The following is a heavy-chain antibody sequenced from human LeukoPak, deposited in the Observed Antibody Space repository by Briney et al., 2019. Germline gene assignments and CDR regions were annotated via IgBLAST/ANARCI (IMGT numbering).Heavy chain of an antibody. Sequence: ASVKHSCKASGYTFTSYAMNWVREAPGQGLEWMGWINTNTGNPTYAQGFTGRFVFSLDTSVSTAYLQISSLKAEDTAVYYCARVGSRWDFDYWGQGTLVTVSS. J-gene: IGHJ4*02. CDR2: INTNTGNP. CDR1: GYTFTSYA. V-gene: IGHV7-4-1*02. CDR3: ARVGSRWDFDY. D-gene: IGHD4-23*01.